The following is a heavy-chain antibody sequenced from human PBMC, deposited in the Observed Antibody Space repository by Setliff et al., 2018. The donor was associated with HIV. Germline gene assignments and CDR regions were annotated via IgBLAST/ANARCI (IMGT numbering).Heavy chain of an antibody. CDR1: GGSNNNYQ. V-gene: IGHV4-4*08. CDR3: ARGEPVDILTGYFDY. CDR2: IYTSGSS. D-gene: IGHD3-9*01. Sequence: SETLSLTCTVSGVSGGSNNNYQWSWIRQPPGRGLEWIGYIYTSGSSNYNPSLKSRVTISGDTSKRQFSLKMSSVTAADTAVYYCARGEPVDILTGYFDYWGQGTLVTVSS. J-gene: IGHJ4*02.